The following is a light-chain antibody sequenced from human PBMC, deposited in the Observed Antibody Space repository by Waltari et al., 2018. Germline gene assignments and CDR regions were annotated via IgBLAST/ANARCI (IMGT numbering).Light chain of an antibody. Sequence: DIVMTQSPLSLPVTPGAPASISCRSSQSLLHSNGYNYLDWYLQKPGQSPQVLIYLASYRASGVPDRFSGSGSGTEFTLKISRVEAEDVGVYYCMQARQTPWTFGQGTKVEIK. CDR2: LAS. V-gene: IGKV2-28*01. J-gene: IGKJ1*01. CDR1: QSLLHSNGYNY. CDR3: MQARQTPWT.